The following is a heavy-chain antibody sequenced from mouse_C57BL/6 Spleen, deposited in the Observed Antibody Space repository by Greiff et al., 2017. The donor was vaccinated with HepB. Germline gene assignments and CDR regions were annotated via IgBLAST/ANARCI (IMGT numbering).Heavy chain of an antibody. D-gene: IGHD1-1*02. CDR2: ISYDGSN. V-gene: IGHV3-6*01. CDR1: GYSITSGYY. Sequence: EVKVEESGPGLVKPSQSLSLTCSVTGYSITSGYYWNWIRQFPGNKLEWMGYISYDGSNNYNPSLKNRISITRDTSKNQFFLKLNSVTTEDTATYYCARDGIPFAYWGQGTLVTVSA. J-gene: IGHJ3*01. CDR3: ARDGIPFAY.